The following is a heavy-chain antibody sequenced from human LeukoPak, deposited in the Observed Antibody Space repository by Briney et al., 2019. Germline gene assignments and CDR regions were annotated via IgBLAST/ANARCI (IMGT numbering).Heavy chain of an antibody. V-gene: IGHV3-7*01. CDR2: IKQDGSEK. Sequence: PGGSLRLSCAASGFTFSSYWMSWVRQAPGKGLEWVANIKQDGSEKYYVGSVKGRFTISRDNAKNSLYLQMNSLRAEDTAVYYCASQYLYYYGYYRGYFDFWGQGTLVTVSS. CDR3: ASQYLYYYGYYRGYFDF. CDR1: GFTFSSYW. J-gene: IGHJ4*02. D-gene: IGHD3-10*01.